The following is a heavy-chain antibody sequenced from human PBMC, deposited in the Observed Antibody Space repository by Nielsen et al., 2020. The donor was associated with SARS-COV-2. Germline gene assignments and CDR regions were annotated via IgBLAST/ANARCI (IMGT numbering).Heavy chain of an antibody. CDR3: ARSPFHRGSWYGMDV. V-gene: IGHV3-48*01. CDR1: GFPFMRYA. Sequence: GGSLRLSCAASGFPFMRYAMSWVRQAPGKGLEWVSYISGGSATIYYADSVKGRFTISRDNVKNSLYLQLSSLSAEDTAVYYCARSPFHRGSWYGMDVWGQGTTVTVSS. CDR2: ISGGSATI. J-gene: IGHJ6*02. D-gene: IGHD3-3*02.